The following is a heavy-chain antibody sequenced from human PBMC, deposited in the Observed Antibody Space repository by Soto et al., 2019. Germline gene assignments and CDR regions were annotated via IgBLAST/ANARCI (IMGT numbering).Heavy chain of an antibody. V-gene: IGHV4-31*03. J-gene: IGHJ6*02. CDR1: GGSISRGGYY. D-gene: IGHD3-16*02. CDR2: MFYSGST. Sequence: SETLSLTCTVSGGSISRGGYYWNWIRQHPGKGLEWIGYMFYSGSTYYNPSLKSRVSISGDTSKNHFSLTLSSVAAADAAVYYCATIGVSGYLAVWGQGTTVTVSS. CDR3: ATIGVSGYLAV.